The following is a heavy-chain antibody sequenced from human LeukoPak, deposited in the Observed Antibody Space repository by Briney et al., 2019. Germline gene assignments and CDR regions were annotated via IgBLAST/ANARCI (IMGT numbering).Heavy chain of an antibody. D-gene: IGHD1-26*01. V-gene: IGHV3-21*04. CDR3: VRDRGTYRPIDY. J-gene: IGHJ4*02. CDR2: ISYTGTYI. CDR1: GFTFSTYG. Sequence: GGSLRLSCAASGFTFSTYGVYWVRQAPGKGLEWVSSISYTGTYIYYADSVKGRFTISRDNAQNSLYLQMNSLRAEDTAIYYCVRDRGTYRPIDYWGQGTLVTVSS.